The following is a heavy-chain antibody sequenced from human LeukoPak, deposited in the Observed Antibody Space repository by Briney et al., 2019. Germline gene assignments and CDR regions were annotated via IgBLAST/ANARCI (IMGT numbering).Heavy chain of an antibody. Sequence: PSETLSLTCAVSGYSISSGYYWGWIRQPPGKGLEWIGSIYHSGSTNYNPSLKSRVTISVDTSKNQFSLKLSSVTAADTAVYYCARMVARGDLDYWGQGTLVTVSS. CDR3: ARMVARGDLDY. V-gene: IGHV4-38-2*01. D-gene: IGHD2-15*01. J-gene: IGHJ4*02. CDR2: IYHSGST. CDR1: GYSISSGYY.